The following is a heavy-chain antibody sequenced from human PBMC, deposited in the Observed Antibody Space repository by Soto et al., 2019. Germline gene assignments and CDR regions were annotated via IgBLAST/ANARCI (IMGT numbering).Heavy chain of an antibody. CDR1: GFTFSSYA. CDR3: ARQEQLWFLGY. D-gene: IGHD3-10*01. CDR2: ISGSGGST. Sequence: LRLSCAASGFTFSSYAMSWVRQAPGKGLEWVSAISGSGGSTYYADSVKGRFTISRDNSKNTLYLQMNSLRAEDTAVYYCARQEQLWFLGYWGQGTLVTVSS. V-gene: IGHV3-23*01. J-gene: IGHJ4*02.